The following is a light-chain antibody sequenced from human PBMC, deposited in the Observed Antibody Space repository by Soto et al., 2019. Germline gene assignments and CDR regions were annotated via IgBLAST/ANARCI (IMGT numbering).Light chain of an antibody. CDR2: GAS. V-gene: IGKV3-15*01. CDR3: QHFNSWPLL. J-gene: IGKJ1*01. Sequence: ELVMTQCPAMLSMSPGERATLACRASQNVNNRLAWYQQKAGQPPRLLIYGASTRATGIPARFSGSGSGTEFTLTISSLQSEDFAVYYCQHFNSWPLLFGQGTKV. CDR1: QNVNNR.